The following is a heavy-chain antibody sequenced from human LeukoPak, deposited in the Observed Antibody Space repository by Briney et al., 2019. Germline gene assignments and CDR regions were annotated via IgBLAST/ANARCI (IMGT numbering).Heavy chain of an antibody. Sequence: GGSLRLSCAASGFTFSVYWMNWVRQAPGKGLEWVANIKHDGTEKNYVDSVKGRFTIYRDNAENTLYLQMNSLRAEDTAVYYCVRDFYVDYWGQGAMVTVSS. J-gene: IGHJ4*02. CDR2: IKHDGTEK. CDR1: GFTFSVYW. D-gene: IGHD2/OR15-2a*01. CDR3: VRDFYVDY. V-gene: IGHV3-7*03.